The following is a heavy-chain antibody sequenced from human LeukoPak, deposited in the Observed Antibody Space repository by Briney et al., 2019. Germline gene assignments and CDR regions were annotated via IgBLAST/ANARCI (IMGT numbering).Heavy chain of an antibody. V-gene: IGHV3-7*01. CDR1: GFTFKNYG. J-gene: IGHJ4*02. Sequence: GGTLRLSCAASGFTFKNYGMSWVRQAPGKGLEWVANIKQDGSEKYYVDSVKGRFTISRGNAKNSLYLQMNSLRAEDTAVYYCARVVGPFDYWGQGTLVTVSS. CDR3: ARVVGPFDY. CDR2: IKQDGSEK. D-gene: IGHD3/OR15-3a*01.